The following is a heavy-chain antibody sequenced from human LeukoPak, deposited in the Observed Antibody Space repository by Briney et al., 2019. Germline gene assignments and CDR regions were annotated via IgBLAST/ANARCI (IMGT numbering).Heavy chain of an antibody. CDR3: ARRITIFGVVPFQYYFDY. V-gene: IGHV4-30-4*08. Sequence: PSQTLSLTCTVSGGSISSGDYYWSWIRQPPGRGLECIGYIHYSGSTYYNPSLKSRVTISVDTSKNQFSLKLSSVTAADTAVYYCARRITIFGVVPFQYYFDYWGQGTLVTVSS. J-gene: IGHJ4*02. CDR2: IHYSGST. D-gene: IGHD3-3*01. CDR1: GGSISSGDYY.